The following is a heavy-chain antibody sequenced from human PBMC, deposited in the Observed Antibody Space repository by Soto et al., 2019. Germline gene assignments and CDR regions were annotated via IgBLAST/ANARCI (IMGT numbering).Heavy chain of an antibody. Sequence: ASVKVSCKASGYTFTSYGISWVRQAPGQGLEWMGWISAYNGNTNYAQKLQGRVTMTTDTSTSTAYMELRSLRSDDTAVYYCARDIRPKGTNYGRKWYFDYWGQGTLVTVSS. CDR3: ARDIRPKGTNYGRKWYFDY. J-gene: IGHJ4*02. CDR1: GYTFTSYG. CDR2: ISAYNGNT. V-gene: IGHV1-18*01. D-gene: IGHD4-17*01.